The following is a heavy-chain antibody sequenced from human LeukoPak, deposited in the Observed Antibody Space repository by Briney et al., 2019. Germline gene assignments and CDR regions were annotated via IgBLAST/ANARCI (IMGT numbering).Heavy chain of an antibody. Sequence: SETLSLTCTVSGYSISSGYYWGWIRQPPGKGLEWIGSIYHSGSTYYNPSLKSRVTISVDASKNQFSLKLSSVTAADTAVYYCASPSMVATYPLFRFDYWGQGTLVTVSS. D-gene: IGHD5-12*01. V-gene: IGHV4-38-2*02. J-gene: IGHJ4*02. CDR3: ASPSMVATYPLFRFDY. CDR1: GYSISSGYY. CDR2: IYHSGST.